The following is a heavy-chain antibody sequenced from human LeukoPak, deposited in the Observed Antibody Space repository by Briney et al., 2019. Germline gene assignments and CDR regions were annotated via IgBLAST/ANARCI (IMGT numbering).Heavy chain of an antibody. CDR3: ARSRPHYYDTSGYSHFYFDY. V-gene: IGHV4-39*07. Sequence: SETLSLTCTVSGGSISSSSYYWGWIRQPPGKGLEWIGSIYYSGSTYYNPSLNSRVTISVDTSENQFSLKLNSVTAADTAVYYCARSRPHYYDTSGYSHFYFDYWGQGTLVTVSS. CDR2: IYYSGST. J-gene: IGHJ4*02. D-gene: IGHD3-22*01. CDR1: GGSISSSSYY.